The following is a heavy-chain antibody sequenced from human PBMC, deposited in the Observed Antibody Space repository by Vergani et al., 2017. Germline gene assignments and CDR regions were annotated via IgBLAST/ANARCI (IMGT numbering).Heavy chain of an antibody. Sequence: QVQLVQSGAEVKKPGASVKVSCKASGYTFTGYYMHWVRQAPGQGLEWMGWINPNSGGTNYAQKFQGRVTMTRDTSISTAYMELSRLRSDDTAVYYCVRDYDILTGYYLFDYWGQGTLVTVSS. CDR1: GYTFTGYY. D-gene: IGHD3-9*01. CDR2: INPNSGGT. J-gene: IGHJ4*02. CDR3: VRDYDILTGYYLFDY. V-gene: IGHV1-2*02.